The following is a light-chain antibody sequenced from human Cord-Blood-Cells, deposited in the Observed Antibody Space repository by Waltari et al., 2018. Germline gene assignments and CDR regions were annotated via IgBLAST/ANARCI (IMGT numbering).Light chain of an antibody. Sequence: QSALTQPASVSGSPGQSITISCTGTSSDVGGYNYVSWYQQHPGKAPKLQIYDVSNRPLGVSNRFSGSKSGKTASLTISGLQAEDESDYYCSSYTSSSTLGVFGGGTKLTVL. CDR2: DVS. CDR1: SSDVGGYNY. J-gene: IGLJ3*02. V-gene: IGLV2-14*01. CDR3: SSYTSSSTLGV.